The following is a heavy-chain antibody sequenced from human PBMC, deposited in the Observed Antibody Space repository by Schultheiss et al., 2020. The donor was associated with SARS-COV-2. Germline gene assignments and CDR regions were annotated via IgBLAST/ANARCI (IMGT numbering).Heavy chain of an antibody. CDR3: ARRPYGDYYFDY. D-gene: IGHD4-17*01. J-gene: IGHJ4*02. CDR2: IYPDDSDT. V-gene: IGHV5-51*01. CDR1: GYSFTSYW. Sequence: GESLKISYKGSGYSFTSYWIVWVRQMPGKGLEWMGIIYPDDSDTRYSPSFQGQVTISADKAISTAYLQWSSLKASDTAMYYCARRPYGDYYFDYWGQGTLVTVSS.